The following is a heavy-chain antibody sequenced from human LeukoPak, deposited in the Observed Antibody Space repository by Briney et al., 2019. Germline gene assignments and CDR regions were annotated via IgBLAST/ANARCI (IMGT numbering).Heavy chain of an antibody. CDR2: INHSGST. V-gene: IGHV4-34*01. CDR1: GGSFGGYY. J-gene: IGHJ4*02. D-gene: IGHD2-8*01. CDR3: ARGYYAKAGCLDY. Sequence: SETLSLTCAVYGGSFGGYYWSWIRQPPGKGLEWIGEINHSGSTNYNPSLKSRVTISVDTSKNQFSLKLSSVTAADTAVFYCARGYYAKAGCLDYWGQGTLVTVSS.